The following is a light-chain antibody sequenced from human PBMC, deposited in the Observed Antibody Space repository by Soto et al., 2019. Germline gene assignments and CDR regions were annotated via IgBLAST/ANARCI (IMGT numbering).Light chain of an antibody. CDR3: HHRHNWPTWT. CDR2: DAS. CDR1: QSVSSS. V-gene: IGKV3-11*01. J-gene: IGKJ1*01. Sequence: EIALTQSPATLSLSPGERATLSCRASQSVSSSLAWYQQKPGQAPRLLIYDASNRATGIPARFSGSGSGTDFTLTISSLEPEDFAVYYWHHRHNWPTWTFGQGTKVEIK.